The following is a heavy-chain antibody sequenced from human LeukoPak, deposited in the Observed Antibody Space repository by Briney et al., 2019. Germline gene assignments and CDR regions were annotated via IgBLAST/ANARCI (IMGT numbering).Heavy chain of an antibody. CDR3: ARSYYYGSGSTYYFDY. CDR2: IYPGDSYT. J-gene: IGHJ4*02. D-gene: IGHD3-10*01. Sequence: GESLKISCKGSGYTFTSYWIAWVRQMPGKGLEWMGIIYPGDSYTKYSPSFQGQITISVTKSINTAYVQWSSLKASDTAMYYCARSYYYGSGSTYYFDYWGQGTLVTVSS. V-gene: IGHV5-51*01. CDR1: GYTFTSYW.